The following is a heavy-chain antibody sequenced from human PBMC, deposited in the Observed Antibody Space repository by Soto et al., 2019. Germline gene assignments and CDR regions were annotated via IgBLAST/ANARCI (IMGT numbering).Heavy chain of an antibody. D-gene: IGHD3-10*01. CDR2: MHHSGRT. Sequence: PSETLSLTCAVSGAYMRNDYYYWSWVRQKPGKDLEWIGHMHHSGRTHYNPSLKSRVAISVDTSKNQFSLYLNSVTAADPAVYYCARWVKLSLAYFDAWGQGTSVT. J-gene: IGHJ5*02. CDR3: ARWVKLSLAYFDA. CDR1: GAYMRNDYYY. V-gene: IGHV4-31*11.